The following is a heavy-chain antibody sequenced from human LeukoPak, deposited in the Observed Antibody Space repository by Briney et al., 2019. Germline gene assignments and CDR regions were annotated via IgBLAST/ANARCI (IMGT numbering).Heavy chain of an antibody. CDR3: ARVGHRTYDYVWGSYRSSYYFDY. D-gene: IGHD3-16*02. CDR1: GGSISRGSYY. J-gene: IGHJ4*02. V-gene: IGHV4-61*01. CDR2: IYYSGST. Sequence: SETLSLTCTVSGGSISRGSYYWGWIRQPPGKGLEWIVYIYYSGSTNYNPSLKSRVTISVDTSKNQFSLKLSSVTAADTAVYYCARVGHRTYDYVWGSYRSSYYFDYWGQGTLVTVSS.